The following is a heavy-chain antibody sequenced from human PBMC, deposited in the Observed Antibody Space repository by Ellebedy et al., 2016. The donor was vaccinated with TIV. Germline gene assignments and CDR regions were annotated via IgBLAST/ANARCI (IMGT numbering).Heavy chain of an antibody. CDR1: GYTFTGYY. CDR3: ARVPRLWFGELFHWFDP. CDR2: INPNSGGT. D-gene: IGHD3-10*01. V-gene: IGHV1-2*02. Sequence: ASVKVSCKASGYTFTGYYMHWVRQAPGQGLEWMGWINPNSGGTNYAKKFQGRVTMTRDTSTSTVYMELSSLRSDDTAVYYCARVPRLWFGELFHWFDPWGQGTLVTVSS. J-gene: IGHJ5*02.